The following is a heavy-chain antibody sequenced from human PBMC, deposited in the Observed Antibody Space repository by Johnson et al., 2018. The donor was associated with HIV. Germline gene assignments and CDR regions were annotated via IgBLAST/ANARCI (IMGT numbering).Heavy chain of an antibody. V-gene: IGHV3-30-3*01. D-gene: IGHD5-24*01. Sequence: QVQLVESGGSAVHPGTSLRLSCVASGFTFRNFAMHWVRQAPGKGLDWVAQISYDGSSEYYADSFQGRFTISRDNSKKTLYLQWNSLIAEDPAVYFCAIEVDGYTSVGAFDIWGQGTRVTVSS. J-gene: IGHJ3*02. CDR2: ISYDGSSE. CDR3: AIEVDGYTSVGAFDI. CDR1: GFTFRNFA.